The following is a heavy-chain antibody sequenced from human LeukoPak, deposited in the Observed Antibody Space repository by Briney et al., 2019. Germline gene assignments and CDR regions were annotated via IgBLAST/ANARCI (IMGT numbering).Heavy chain of an antibody. D-gene: IGHD6-19*01. CDR2: IYYSGST. CDR1: GGSISSSSDY. Sequence: SETLSLTCTVSGGSISSSSDYWGWIRQPPGKGLEWIGSIYYSGSTYYNPSLKSRVTISVDTSKNQFSLKLSSVTAADTAVYYCARGWRVQLWSSGSSGWYYFDYWGQGTLVTVSS. CDR3: ARGWRVQLWSSGSSGWYYFDY. V-gene: IGHV4-39*01. J-gene: IGHJ4*02.